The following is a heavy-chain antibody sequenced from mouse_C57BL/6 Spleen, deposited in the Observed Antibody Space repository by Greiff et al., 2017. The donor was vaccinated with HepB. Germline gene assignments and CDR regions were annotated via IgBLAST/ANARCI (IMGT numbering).Heavy chain of an antibody. V-gene: IGHV1-63*01. CDR3: ARGTTVVGGDWYFDV. J-gene: IGHJ1*03. CDR1: GYTFTNYW. Sequence: VQLQQSGAELVRPGTSVKMSCKASGYTFTNYWIGWAKQRPGHGLEWIGDIYPGGGYTNYNEKFKGKATLTADKSSSTAYMQFSSLTSEDSAIYYCARGTTVVGGDWYFDVWGTGTTVTVSS. CDR2: IYPGGGYT. D-gene: IGHD1-1*01.